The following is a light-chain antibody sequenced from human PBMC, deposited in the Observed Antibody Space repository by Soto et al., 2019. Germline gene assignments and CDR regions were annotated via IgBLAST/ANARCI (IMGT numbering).Light chain of an antibody. CDR1: QSVSSY. CDR3: QQRSNWAPIT. CDR2: DAS. J-gene: IGKJ5*01. V-gene: IGKV3-11*01. Sequence: EILLTQYPATLSLSPGERATLSCRASQSVSSYLAWYQQKPGQAPRPLIYDASNRATGIPARFSGSGSGTDFTLTISSLEPEDFAVYYCQQRSNWAPITFGQGTRLEIK.